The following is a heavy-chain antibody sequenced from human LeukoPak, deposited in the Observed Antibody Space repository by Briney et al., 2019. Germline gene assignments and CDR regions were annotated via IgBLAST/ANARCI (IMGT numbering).Heavy chain of an antibody. CDR1: GGSVSHGGYY. D-gene: IGHD6-13*01. CDR2: SGST. V-gene: IGHV4-31*03. CDR3: AGDAGYGMDV. J-gene: IGHJ6*02. Sequence: PSETLSLTCTVSGGSVSHGGYYWSWIRQHPGKGLEWIGYSGSTYYNPSLKSRVTISVDTSKNQFSLTLSSVTAADTAVYYCAGDAGYGMDVWGQGTTVTVSS.